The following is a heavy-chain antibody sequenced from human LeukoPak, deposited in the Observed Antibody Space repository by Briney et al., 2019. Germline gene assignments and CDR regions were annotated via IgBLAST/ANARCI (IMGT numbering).Heavy chain of an antibody. D-gene: IGHD2-2*01. CDR2: IRYDGSNK. CDR1: GFTFSNYA. V-gene: IGHV3-30*02. J-gene: IGHJ6*03. CDR3: SSVGSSTSSYYYYMDV. Sequence: PGGSLRLSCAASGFTFSNYAMHWVRQAPGKGLEWVAFIRYDGSNKYYTDSVKGRFTISRDNSKTTLYLQMNSLRAEDTAVYYCSSVGSSTSSYYYYMDVWGKGTTVTVSS.